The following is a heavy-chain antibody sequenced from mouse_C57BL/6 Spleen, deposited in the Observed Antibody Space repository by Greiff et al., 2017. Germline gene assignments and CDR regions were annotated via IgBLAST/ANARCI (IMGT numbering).Heavy chain of an antibody. J-gene: IGHJ2*01. CDR2: ISSGSSTI. Sequence: EVKLVESGGGLVKPGGSLKLSCAASGFTFSDYGMHWVRQAPEKGLEWVAYISSGSSTIYYADTVKGRFTISRDNAKNTLFLQMTSLRSEDTAMYYCAYGRSLYYFGYWGQGTTLTVSS. D-gene: IGHD1-1*01. V-gene: IGHV5-17*01. CDR1: GFTFSDYG. CDR3: AYGRSLYYFGY.